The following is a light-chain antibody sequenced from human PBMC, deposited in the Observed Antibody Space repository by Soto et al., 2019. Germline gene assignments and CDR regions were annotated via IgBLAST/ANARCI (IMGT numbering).Light chain of an antibody. CDR1: SSNIGKNY. CDR3: GTWDISLTIVV. J-gene: IGLJ2*01. CDR2: ESN. V-gene: IGLV1-51*02. Sequence: QSVLTQPPSVSAASGQKVTISCSGSSSNIGKNYVSWYQQLPGTAPKLLIYESNKRPSGIPDRFSGSKSGTSATLAISGLQTGDEADYYCGTWDISLTIVVFGGGTKLTVL.